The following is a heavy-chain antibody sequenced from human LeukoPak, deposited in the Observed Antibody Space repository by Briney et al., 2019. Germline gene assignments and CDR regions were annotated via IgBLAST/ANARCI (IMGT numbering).Heavy chain of an antibody. V-gene: IGHV5-51*01. J-gene: IGHJ5*02. D-gene: IGHD3-22*01. CDR3: ARHGRYSSGSRWFGP. Sequence: GESLKISRKGSGYSFSSYWIGWVRQMPGKGLEWMGIIYPDDSDTKYSPSFQGQVTISADKSISTAYLQWSSLKASDTAMYYCARHGRYSSGSRWFGPWGQGTLVTVSS. CDR2: IYPDDSDT. CDR1: GYSFSSYW.